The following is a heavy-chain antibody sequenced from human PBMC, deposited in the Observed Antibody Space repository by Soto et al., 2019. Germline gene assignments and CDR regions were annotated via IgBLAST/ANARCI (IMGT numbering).Heavy chain of an antibody. J-gene: IGHJ4*02. D-gene: IGHD3-3*01. CDR2: IYYSGST. CDR3: AGNTYYDFWSGYYFYY. CDR1: GGSISSSSYY. Sequence: SETLSLTCTVSGGSISSSSYYWGWIRQPPGKGLEWIGSIYYSGSTYYNPSLKSRVTISVDTSKNQFSLKLSFVTAADTAVFYCAGNTYYDFWSGYYFYYWGQGTLVTVSS. V-gene: IGHV4-39*01.